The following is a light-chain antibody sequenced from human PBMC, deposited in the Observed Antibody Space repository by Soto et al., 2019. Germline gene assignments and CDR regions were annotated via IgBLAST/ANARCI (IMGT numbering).Light chain of an antibody. CDR1: QGISNY. CDR2: AAS. J-gene: IGKJ1*01. V-gene: IGKV1-27*01. Sequence: DIQMTQSPSSLSASVGDRVTITCRASQGISNYFAWYQQKPGKVPKLLIYAASTLQSGVPSRFSGSGSGTDFTLTISNLQPEDVATYYCQKYNSAPPCAFGQGTKVEIK. CDR3: QKYNSAPPCA.